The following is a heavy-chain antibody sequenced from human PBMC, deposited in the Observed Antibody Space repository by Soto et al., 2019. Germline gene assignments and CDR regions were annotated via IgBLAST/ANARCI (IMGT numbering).Heavy chain of an antibody. J-gene: IGHJ4*02. Sequence: GGSLRLSCAASEFTFSNYGMHWVRQAPGKGLEWVAVIWSDGSKKYYGDSVKGRFTISRDNSKNTLFLQMDSLRAEDTAIYYCARDQKIGGNVPDYWGQGTLVTVSS. CDR2: IWSDGSKK. V-gene: IGHV3-33*01. CDR1: EFTFSNYG. CDR3: ARDQKIGGNVPDY. D-gene: IGHD2-15*01.